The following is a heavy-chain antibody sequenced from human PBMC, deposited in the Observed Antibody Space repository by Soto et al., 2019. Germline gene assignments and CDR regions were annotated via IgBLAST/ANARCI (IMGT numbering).Heavy chain of an antibody. V-gene: IGHV4-34*01. CDR1: GESFSGYY. J-gene: IGHJ4*02. CDR2: INHSGST. CDR3: ARAVDYYFDY. Sequence: SETLSLTCAVYGESFSGYYWSWIRQPPGKGLEWIGEINHSGSTNYNPSLKSRVTISVDTSKNQFSLRLSSVTAADTAVYYCARAVDYYFDYWDQGTLVTVSS.